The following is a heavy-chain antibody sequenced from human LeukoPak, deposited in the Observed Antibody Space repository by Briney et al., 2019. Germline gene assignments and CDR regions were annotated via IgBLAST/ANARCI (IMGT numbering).Heavy chain of an antibody. V-gene: IGHV4-59*01. J-gene: IGHJ4*02. Sequence: SETLSLTCTVSGGSISSYYWSWVRQPPGKGLEWIGYIYYSGSTNYNPSLKSRVTISVDTSNNQCSLKVSSVTAADTAVYYCARVSSSSWIFDSWGQGTLVTVAS. CDR2: IYYSGST. CDR3: ARVSSSSWIFDS. CDR1: GGSISSYY. D-gene: IGHD6-13*01.